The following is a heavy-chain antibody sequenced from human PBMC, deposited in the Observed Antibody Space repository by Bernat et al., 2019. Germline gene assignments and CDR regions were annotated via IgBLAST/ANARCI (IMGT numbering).Heavy chain of an antibody. CDR3: ARLSGYAFDP. Sequence: QVQLQQWGAGLLKPSETLSLTCVVYGWSFSGYYWSWIRQPPGKGLEWIGEINHSGSTNYNPSLKSRVTISVDTSKNQFSLKLSSVTAADTAVYYCARLSGYAFDPWGQGTLVTVSS. CDR1: GWSFSGYY. D-gene: IGHD5-12*01. J-gene: IGHJ5*02. CDR2: INHSGST. V-gene: IGHV4-34*01.